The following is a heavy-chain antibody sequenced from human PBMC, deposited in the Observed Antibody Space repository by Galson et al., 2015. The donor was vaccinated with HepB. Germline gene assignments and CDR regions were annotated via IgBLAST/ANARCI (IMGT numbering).Heavy chain of an antibody. D-gene: IGHD6-6*01. CDR1: GDSVSSNSAA. V-gene: IGHV6-1*01. CDR3: ARVSAARPYGYFDL. J-gene: IGHJ2*01. Sequence: CAISGDSVSSNSAAWNWIRQSPSRGLEWLGRTYYRSKWYNDYAVSVKSRITINPDTSKNQFSLQLNSVTPEDTAVYYCARVSAARPYGYFDLWGRGTLVTVS. CDR2: TYYRSKWYN.